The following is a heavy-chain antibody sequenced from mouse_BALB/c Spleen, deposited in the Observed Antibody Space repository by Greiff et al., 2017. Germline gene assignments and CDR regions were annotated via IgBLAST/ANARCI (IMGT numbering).Heavy chain of an antibody. V-gene: IGHV1-9*01. CDR3: ARGYGNYIYYAMDY. Sequence: QVQLKQSGAELMKPGASVKISCKATGYTFSSYWIEWVKQRPGHGLEWIGEILPGSGSTNYNEKFKGKATFTADTSSNTAYMQLSSLTSEDSAVYYCARGYGNYIYYAMDYWGQGTSVTVSS. CDR1: GYTFSSYW. J-gene: IGHJ4*01. CDR2: ILPGSGST. D-gene: IGHD2-10*02.